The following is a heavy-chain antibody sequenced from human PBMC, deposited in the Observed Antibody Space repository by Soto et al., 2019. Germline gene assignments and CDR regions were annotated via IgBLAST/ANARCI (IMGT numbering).Heavy chain of an antibody. CDR1: GGSISSSNW. Sequence: QVRLQESGPGLVKPSGTLSLTCAVSGGSISSSNWWSWVRQPPGKGLEWIGEIYHSGSTNYNPSPKSRVPISVDKSKNQFSLKLSSVTAADTAVYYCARVGIYGSGSYYRRYFDYWGQGTLVTVSS. CDR2: IYHSGST. J-gene: IGHJ4*02. CDR3: ARVGIYGSGSYYRRYFDY. V-gene: IGHV4-4*02. D-gene: IGHD3-10*01.